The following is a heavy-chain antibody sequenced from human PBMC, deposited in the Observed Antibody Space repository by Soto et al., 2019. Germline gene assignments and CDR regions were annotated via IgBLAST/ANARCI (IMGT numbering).Heavy chain of an antibody. Sequence: EVQLVESGGGLVQPGRSLRLSCAASGFTFDDYAMHWVRQAPGKGLEWVSGISWNSDTIDYVDSVKGRFTISRDNAKNSLYLQMNSLRPEDTALYSCARTVGATWGTFDYWGQGTLVTVSS. D-gene: IGHD1-26*01. J-gene: IGHJ4*02. CDR3: ARTVGATWGTFDY. CDR2: ISWNSDTI. CDR1: GFTFDDYA. V-gene: IGHV3-9*01.